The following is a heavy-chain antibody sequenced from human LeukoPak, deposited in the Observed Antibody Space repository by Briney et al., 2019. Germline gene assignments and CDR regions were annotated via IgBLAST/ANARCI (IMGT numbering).Heavy chain of an antibody. J-gene: IGHJ3*02. Sequence: WASVKVSCKASGYTFTGNYMHWVRQAPGQGLEWMGWINPNSGDTSYAQKFQGRVTMTRDTSISTAYMELSRLTSDDTAVYYCATPKKHSDNSRYYFDALDIWGQGTLVTVSS. CDR2: INPNSGDT. CDR3: ATPKKHSDNSRYYFDALDI. D-gene: IGHD3-22*01. V-gene: IGHV1-2*02. CDR1: GYTFTGNY.